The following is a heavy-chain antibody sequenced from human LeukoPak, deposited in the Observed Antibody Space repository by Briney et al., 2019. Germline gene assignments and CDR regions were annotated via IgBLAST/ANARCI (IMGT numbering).Heavy chain of an antibody. J-gene: IGHJ3*02. CDR3: ARLGAFYCSSTSCSIDAFDI. Sequence: PSETLSLTCTVSGGSISSSSYYWGWIRQPPGKGLEWIGSIYYSGSTYYNPSLKSRVTISVDTSKNQFSLKLSSVTAADTAVYYCARLGAFYCSSTSCSIDAFDIWGQGTMVTVSS. D-gene: IGHD2-2*01. CDR2: IYYSGST. V-gene: IGHV4-39*01. CDR1: GGSISSSSYY.